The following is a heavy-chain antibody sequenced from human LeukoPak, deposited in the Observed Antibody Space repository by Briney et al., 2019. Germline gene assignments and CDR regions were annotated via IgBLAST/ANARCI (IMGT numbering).Heavy chain of an antibody. CDR2: IYYSGRT. Sequence: SETLSLTCTVSGGSISSYYWSWIRQPPGKGLEWIGYIYYSGRTNYNPSLKSRVTISVDTSKNQFSLKLSSVTAADTAVYYCARQRRVRGAKEVYYYYYYYMDVWGKGTTVTTSS. V-gene: IGHV4-59*08. CDR3: ARQRRVRGAKEVYYYYYYYMDV. J-gene: IGHJ6*03. D-gene: IGHD3-10*01. CDR1: GGSISSYY.